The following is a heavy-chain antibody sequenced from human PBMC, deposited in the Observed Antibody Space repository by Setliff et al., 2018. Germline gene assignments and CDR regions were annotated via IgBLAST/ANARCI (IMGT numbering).Heavy chain of an antibody. J-gene: IGHJ5*02. D-gene: IGHD1-1*01. CDR3: ARDLQLSSWFDP. V-gene: IGHV4-30-4*08. CDR1: GGSISSGDYY. Sequence: SETLSLTCTVSGGSISSGDYYWSWIRQPPGKGLEWIAYIYYIGSTYYNPSLKSRVTISVDTSKNQFSLKLSSVTAADTAVYYCARDLQLSSWFDPWGQGTLVTVSS. CDR2: IYYIGST.